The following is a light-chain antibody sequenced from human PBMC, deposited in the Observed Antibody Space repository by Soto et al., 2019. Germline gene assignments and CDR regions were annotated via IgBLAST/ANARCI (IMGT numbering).Light chain of an antibody. CDR1: QSINSW. CDR2: DIS. Sequence: IQMTQSPSTLSASEGDRVTITCWASQSINSWLAWYQQKPGKAPQILISDISKLKSGVPARFSASGSGTEFTLIISSLEPEDFAVYYCQQRPSWSWTFGQGT. CDR3: QQRPSWSWT. V-gene: IGKV1-5*01. J-gene: IGKJ1*01.